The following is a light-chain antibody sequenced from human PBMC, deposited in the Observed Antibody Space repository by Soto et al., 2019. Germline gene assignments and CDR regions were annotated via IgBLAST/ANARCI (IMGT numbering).Light chain of an antibody. CDR3: AAWDDGLTAFV. CDR2: QNH. CDR1: SFNIGINH. J-gene: IGLJ1*01. V-gene: IGLV1-47*01. Sequence: QSVLTQPPSASGTPGQRVTISCSGSSFNIGINHVYWYQQLPGTAPKLLISQNHQRPSGVPDRSSGYKSGTSASLAISGLLSEDEADCHCAAWDDGLTAFVFGTGTKLTVL.